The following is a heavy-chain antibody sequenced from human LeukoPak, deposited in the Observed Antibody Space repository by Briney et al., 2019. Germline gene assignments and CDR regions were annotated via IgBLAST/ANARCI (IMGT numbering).Heavy chain of an antibody. CDR3: AKDMSGYYDSSGYGTDV. J-gene: IGHJ6*02. CDR2: ISWSSGSI. V-gene: IGHV3-9*01. CDR1: GFTFSSYT. Sequence: GGSLRLSCVASGFTFSSYTMNWVRQAPGKGLEWVSGISWSSGSIGYADSVKGRFTISRDNAKNSLYLQMNSLRAEDTALYYCAKDMSGYYDSSGYGTDVWGQGTTVTVSS. D-gene: IGHD3-22*01.